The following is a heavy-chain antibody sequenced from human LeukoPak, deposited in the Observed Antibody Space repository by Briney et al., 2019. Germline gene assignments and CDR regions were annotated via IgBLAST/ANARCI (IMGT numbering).Heavy chain of an antibody. D-gene: IGHD5-12*01. CDR2: IYYSGST. CDR3: ARGGFRPET. CDR1: GGSISSSSYY. J-gene: IGHJ5*02. V-gene: IGHV4-39*01. Sequence: PSETLSLTCTVSGGSISSSSYYWGWIRQPPGKGLEWIGSIYYSGSTYYSPSLKSRLTISVDTSKNQFSLKLSSVTAADTAVYYCARGGFRPETWGQGTLVTVSS.